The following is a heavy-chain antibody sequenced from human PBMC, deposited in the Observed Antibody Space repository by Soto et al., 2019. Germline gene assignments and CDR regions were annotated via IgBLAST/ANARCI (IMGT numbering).Heavy chain of an antibody. J-gene: IGHJ4*02. CDR1: GFTFSSYV. Sequence: QVQLVGSGGGVVQPGRSLRLSCAASGFTFSSYVMHWVRQAPGKGLEWVAVISYDGSNKYYADSVKGRFTISRDNSKNTLYLQMNSLRAEDTAVYYCASPIPCSGGRCYHPGGQGTLVTVSS. CDR2: ISYDGSNK. D-gene: IGHD2-15*01. CDR3: ASPIPCSGGRCYHP. V-gene: IGHV3-30-3*01.